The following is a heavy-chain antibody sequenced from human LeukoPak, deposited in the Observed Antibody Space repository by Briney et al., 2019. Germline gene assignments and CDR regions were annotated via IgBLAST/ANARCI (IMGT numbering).Heavy chain of an antibody. CDR3: ARDLGHVYSSSWYKVFDY. J-gene: IGHJ4*02. CDR2: ISYDETNK. D-gene: IGHD6-13*01. CDR1: GFTFTNYA. Sequence: PGGSLRLSCAASGFTFTNYAMHWVRQAPGKGLEWVAVISYDETNKYYEDSVKGRFTISRDNAKNSLYLQMNSLRAEDTAVYYCARDLGHVYSSSWYKVFDYWGQGTLVTVSS. V-gene: IGHV3-30*04.